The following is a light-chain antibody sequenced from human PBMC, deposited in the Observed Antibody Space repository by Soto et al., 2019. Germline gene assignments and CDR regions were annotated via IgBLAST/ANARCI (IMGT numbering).Light chain of an antibody. CDR1: QSISTY. CDR3: QQRSNWPLT. CDR2: GAS. J-gene: IGKJ4*01. V-gene: IGKV3-11*01. Sequence: EIVLTQSPATLSLSPGERATLSCRASQSISTYLAWYQQKPGQAPRLLIYGASNRATGIPARFSGSGSGKDFTLTISSLEPEDFAVYYCQQRSNWPLTFGGGTKVEIK.